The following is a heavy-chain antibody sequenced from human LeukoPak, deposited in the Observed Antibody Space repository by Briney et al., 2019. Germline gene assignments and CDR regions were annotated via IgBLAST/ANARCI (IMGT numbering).Heavy chain of an antibody. D-gene: IGHD3-3*01. CDR3: ARDGSITIFGVVIMNGMDV. J-gene: IGHJ6*02. CDR2: ISSSSSYI. V-gene: IGHV3-21*01. Sequence: GGSLRPSCAASGFTFSSYSMNWVRQAPGKGLEWVSSISSSSSYIYYADSVKGRFTISRDNAKNSLYLQMNSLRAEDTAVYYCARDGSITIFGVVIMNGMDVWGQGTTVTVSS. CDR1: GFTFSSYS.